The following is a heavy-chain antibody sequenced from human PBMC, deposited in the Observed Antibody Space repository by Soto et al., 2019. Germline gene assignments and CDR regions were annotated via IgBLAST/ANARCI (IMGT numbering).Heavy chain of an antibody. Sequence: GGSLRLSCAASGFTFSNAWMSWVRQAPGKGLEWVGRIKSKTDGGTTDYAAPVKGRFTISRDDSKNTLYLQMNSLKTEDTAVYYCTTDPVGWAVVAHDAFDIWGQGTMVTVSS. CDR3: TTDPVGWAVVAHDAFDI. CDR1: GFTFSNAW. D-gene: IGHD2-15*01. CDR2: IKSKTDGGTT. V-gene: IGHV3-15*01. J-gene: IGHJ3*02.